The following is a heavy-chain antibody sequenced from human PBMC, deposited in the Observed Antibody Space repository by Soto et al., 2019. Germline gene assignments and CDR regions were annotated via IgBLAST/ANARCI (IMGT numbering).Heavy chain of an antibody. D-gene: IGHD2-8*01. CDR1: GRAISRGGYY. Sequence: SENLSLTCTVSGRAISRGGYYWSWIRQHPGKGLEWIGYIYYSGSTYYNPSLKSRVTISVDTSKIQFSLKLSSVTAADTAVYYCARAGRYCTNGVCLPNYYCYYGMDVWGQGTTVTVSS. CDR3: ARAGRYCTNGVCLPNYYCYYGMDV. V-gene: IGHV4-31*03. CDR2: IYYSGST. J-gene: IGHJ6*02.